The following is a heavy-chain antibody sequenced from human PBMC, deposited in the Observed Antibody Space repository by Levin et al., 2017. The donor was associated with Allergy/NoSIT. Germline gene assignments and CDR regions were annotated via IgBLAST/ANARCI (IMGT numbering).Heavy chain of an antibody. V-gene: IGHV1-2*02. J-gene: IGHJ4*02. CDR3: ASGPGEAYCGGDCYLN. CDR1: GNTFTVYY. D-gene: IGHD2-21*02. CDR2: IKSNSGGT. Sequence: ASVKVSCKASGNTFTVYYMHWVRQAPGQGLEWMGWIKSNSGGTNYAQKFQGRVTMTRDTSTSTAYMELSRLRSDDTALYYCASGPGEAYCGGDCYLNWGQGALVTVSS.